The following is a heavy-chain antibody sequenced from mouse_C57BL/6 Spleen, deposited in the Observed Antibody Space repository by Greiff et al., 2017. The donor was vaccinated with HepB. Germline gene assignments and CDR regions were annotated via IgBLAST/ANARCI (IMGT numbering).Heavy chain of an antibody. V-gene: IGHV1-82*01. CDR2: IYPGDGDT. D-gene: IGHD2-3*01. CDR1: GYAFSSSW. Sequence: QVQLKASGPELVKPGASVKISCKASGYAFSSSWMNWVKQRPGKGLEWIGRIYPGDGDTNYNGKFKGKATLTADKSSSTAYMQLSSLTSEDSAVYFCAREAGDGYQYYAMDYWGQGTSVTVSS. J-gene: IGHJ4*01. CDR3: AREAGDGYQYYAMDY.